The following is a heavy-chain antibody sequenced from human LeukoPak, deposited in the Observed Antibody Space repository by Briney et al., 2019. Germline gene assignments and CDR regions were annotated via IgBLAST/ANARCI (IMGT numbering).Heavy chain of an antibody. V-gene: IGHV1-18*01. CDR1: GYTFTSYG. CDR3: ARVWGSMVTGALYNSYGMDV. Sequence: GASVKVSCKASGYTFTSYGTNWVRQAPGQGLEWMGWISGYNGNTNYAQNLQGRVTMTTDTSTSTAYMELRSLRSDDTAVYYCARVWGSMVTGALYNSYGMDVWGQGTTVTVSS. D-gene: IGHD5-18*01. CDR2: ISGYNGNT. J-gene: IGHJ6*02.